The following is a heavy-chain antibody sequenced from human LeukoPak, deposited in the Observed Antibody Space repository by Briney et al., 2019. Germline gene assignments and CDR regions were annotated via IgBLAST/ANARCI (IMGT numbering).Heavy chain of an antibody. CDR3: ARTLGQGRAMDY. J-gene: IGHJ4*02. CDR2: ISSSSSYI. D-gene: IGHD2-15*01. V-gene: IGHV3-21*01. CDR1: GFTFSSYS. Sequence: GGSLRLSCAASGFTFSSYSMTWVRQAPGKGLEWVSSISSSSSYIYYADSVKGRFTISRDNAKNSLYLQMNSLRAEDTAVYYCARTLGQGRAMDYWGQGTLVTVSS.